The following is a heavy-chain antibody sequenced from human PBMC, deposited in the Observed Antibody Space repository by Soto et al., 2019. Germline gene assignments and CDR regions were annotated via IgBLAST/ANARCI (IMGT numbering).Heavy chain of an antibody. CDR2: ISAYNGNT. CDR1: GYTFTSYG. CDR3: ARDRLIVVVPAAISSWFDP. V-gene: IGHV1-18*01. D-gene: IGHD2-2*01. Sequence: QVPLVQSGAEVKKPGASVKVSCKASGYTFTSYGISWVRQAPGQGLEWMGWISAYNGNTNYAQKLQGRVTMTTDTATRTAYMELRSLRSDATAVYYCARDRLIVVVPAAISSWFDPWGQGTLVTVFS. J-gene: IGHJ5*02.